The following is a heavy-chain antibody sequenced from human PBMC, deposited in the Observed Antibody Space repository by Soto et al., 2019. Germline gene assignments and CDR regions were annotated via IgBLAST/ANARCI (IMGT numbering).Heavy chain of an antibody. Sequence: GGSLRLSCAASGFTFSSYAMSWVRQAPGKGLEWVSAIRGSGGSTYYADSVKGRFTISRDNSKNTLYLQMNSLRAEDTAVYYCAKDSHSGSYYYYYYMDVWGKGTTVTVSS. J-gene: IGHJ6*03. D-gene: IGHD1-26*01. CDR3: AKDSHSGSYYYYYYMDV. CDR2: IRGSGGST. V-gene: IGHV3-23*01. CDR1: GFTFSSYA.